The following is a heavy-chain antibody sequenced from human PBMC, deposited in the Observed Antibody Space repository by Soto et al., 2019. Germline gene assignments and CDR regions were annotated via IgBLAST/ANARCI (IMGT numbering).Heavy chain of an antibody. Sequence: GGALRLSCAASGFIVSSYGMHWVRQAPGKGLEWVAVIWYDGSNKYNADSVKGRFTISRDNSKNTLYLQMNSLRADDTAVYYCARDFRDYYDSSGYSWFDPWGQGT. D-gene: IGHD3-22*01. CDR3: ARDFRDYYDSSGYSWFDP. V-gene: IGHV3-33*01. J-gene: IGHJ5*02. CDR1: GFIVSSYG. CDR2: IWYDGSNK.